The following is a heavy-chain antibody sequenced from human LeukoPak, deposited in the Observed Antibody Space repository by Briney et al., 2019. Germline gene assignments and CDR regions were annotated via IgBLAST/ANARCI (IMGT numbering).Heavy chain of an antibody. CDR3: ARKGTYYYDSKGAFDI. CDR2: IIPIFGTA. Sequence: VASVKVSCKASGGTFSSYAISWVRQAPGQGLEWMGGIIPIFGTANYAQKFQGRVTITADESTSTAYMELSSLRSEDTAVYYCARKGTYYYDSKGAFDIWGQGTMVTVSS. V-gene: IGHV1-69*13. J-gene: IGHJ3*02. D-gene: IGHD3-22*01. CDR1: GGTFSSYA.